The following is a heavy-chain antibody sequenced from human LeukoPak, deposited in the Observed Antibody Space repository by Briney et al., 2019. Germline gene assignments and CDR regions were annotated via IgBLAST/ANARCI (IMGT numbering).Heavy chain of an antibody. CDR3: GRQEGSYARGHFDC. J-gene: IGHJ4*02. D-gene: IGHD1-26*01. Sequence: SETLSLTCSVSGGSISIERYHWGWLRQPPGKGLAWFGSVYFGGSTYYNPSLKSRVTISVDTSKNQFSLELYSLTATDTAVYYCGRQEGSYARGHFDCWGQGSLVTVSS. CDR2: VYFGGST. CDR1: GGSISIERYH. V-gene: IGHV4-39*01.